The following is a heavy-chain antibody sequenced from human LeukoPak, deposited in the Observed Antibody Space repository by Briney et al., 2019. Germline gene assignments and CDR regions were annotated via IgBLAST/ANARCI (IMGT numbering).Heavy chain of an antibody. Sequence: GASVTVSCKPSVYTFTVYYLHWVRQAPGQGLEWMGWINPNTGATIYAEKFQGRVTMTRDTSIDTAYMEMRSLRSDDTAVYYCARDRVGSGWPRPWYFEFWGQGTLITVSS. CDR2: INPNTGAT. V-gene: IGHV1-2*02. CDR3: ARDRVGSGWPRPWYFEF. CDR1: VYTFTVYY. D-gene: IGHD6-19*01. J-gene: IGHJ4*02.